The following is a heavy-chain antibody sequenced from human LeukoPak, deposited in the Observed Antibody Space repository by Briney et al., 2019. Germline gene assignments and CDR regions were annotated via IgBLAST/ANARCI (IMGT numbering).Heavy chain of an antibody. J-gene: IGHJ4*02. CDR2: MNPNRGYT. D-gene: IGHD3-10*01. V-gene: IGHV1-8*03. CDR1: GYSFTNYD. CDR3: ARGWAGEFDY. Sequence: ASVTVSCKASGYSFTNYDFSWVRQATGQGLGWMGWMNPNRGYTGYAQNFQGRVTFTWNTSMSTAYMELSSLRSEDSAVYYCARGWAGEFDYWGQGSLVTVSS.